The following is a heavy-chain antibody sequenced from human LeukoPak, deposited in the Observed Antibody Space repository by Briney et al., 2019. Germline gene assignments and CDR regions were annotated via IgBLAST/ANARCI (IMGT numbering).Heavy chain of an antibody. J-gene: IGHJ4*02. CDR2: IYTSGST. Sequence: PSETLSLTCAVSGGSISSGGYSWSWIRQPAGKGLEWIGRIYTSGSTNYNPSLKSRVTMSVDTSKNQFSLKLSSVTAADTAVYYCARDSSIAAAGSGFDYWGQGTLVTVSS. CDR3: ARDSSIAAAGSGFDY. D-gene: IGHD6-13*01. CDR1: GGSISSGGYS. V-gene: IGHV4-61*02.